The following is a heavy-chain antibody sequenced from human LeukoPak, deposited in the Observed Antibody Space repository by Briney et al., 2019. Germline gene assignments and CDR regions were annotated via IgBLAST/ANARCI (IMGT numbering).Heavy chain of an antibody. J-gene: IGHJ4*02. V-gene: IGHV1-18*01. D-gene: IGHD2-15*01. CDR2: ISAYNGNT. CDR1: GYTFTSYG. Sequence: ASVKVSCKASGYTFTSYGITWVRQAPGQGLEWMGWISAYNGNTNYAQKLQGRVTMTTDTSTSTAYMELRSLRSDDTAVYYCASWVAAARFDNWGRGTLVTVSS. CDR3: ASWVAAARFDN.